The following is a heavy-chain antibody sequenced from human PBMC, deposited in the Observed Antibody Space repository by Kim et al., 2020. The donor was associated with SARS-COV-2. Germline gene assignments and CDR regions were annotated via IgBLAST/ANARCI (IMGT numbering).Heavy chain of an antibody. Sequence: SETLSLTCAVYGGSFSGYYWSWIRQPPGKGLEWIGEINHSGSTNYNPSLKSRVTISVDTSKNQFSLKRSSVTAADTAVYYCARGSGGSGRLPDYYYGMD. J-gene: IGHJ6*01. CDR2: INHSGST. D-gene: IGHD3-10*01. CDR1: GGSFSGYY. V-gene: IGHV4-34*01. CDR3: ARGSGGSGRLPDYYYGMD.